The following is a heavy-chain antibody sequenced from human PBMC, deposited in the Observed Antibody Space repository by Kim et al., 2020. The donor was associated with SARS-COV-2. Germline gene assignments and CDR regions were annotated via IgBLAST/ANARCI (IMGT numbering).Heavy chain of an antibody. CDR3: ARAMVVAAKSAEIDY. Sequence: SETLSLTCAVYGGSFSGYYWSWIRQPPGKGLEWIGEINHSGSTNYNPSLKSRVTISVDTSKNQFSLKLSSVTAADTAVYYCARAMVVAAKSAEIDYWGQGTLVTVSS. D-gene: IGHD2-15*01. CDR2: INHSGST. CDR1: GGSFSGYY. J-gene: IGHJ4*02. V-gene: IGHV4-34*01.